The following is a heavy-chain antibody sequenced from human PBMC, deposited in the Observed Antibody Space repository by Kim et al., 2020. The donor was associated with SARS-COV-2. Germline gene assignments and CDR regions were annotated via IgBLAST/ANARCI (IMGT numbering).Heavy chain of an antibody. CDR1: GGSISGYY. Sequence: SETLSLTCSVSGGSISGYYWSWIRQPPEKGLEWIGYIYDSGNTNYNPSLRSRLTMSVDTSKNQFSLKLSSVTAADTAVYYCARVGDGSGSDSSIRFDSWG. D-gene: IGHD3-10*01. V-gene: IGHV4-59*01. J-gene: IGHJ4*01. CDR2: IYDSGNT. CDR3: ARVGDGSGSDSSIRFDS.